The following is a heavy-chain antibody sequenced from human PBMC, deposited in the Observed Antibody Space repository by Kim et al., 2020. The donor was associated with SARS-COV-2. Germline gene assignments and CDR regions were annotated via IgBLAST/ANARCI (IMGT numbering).Heavy chain of an antibody. CDR2: IWFDGSNE. CDR1: GFTFSSYG. CDR3: ARAQYPWYHYIWGNNIDY. V-gene: IGHV3-33*01. J-gene: IGHJ4*02. Sequence: GGSLRLSCAASGFTFSSYGMHWVRQAPGKGLEWVAVIWFDGSNEYYADSVKGRFTISRDNSKNTLSLQMNSLRAEDTAVYYCARAQYPWYHYIWGNNIDYWGQGTLVTVSS. D-gene: IGHD3-16*01.